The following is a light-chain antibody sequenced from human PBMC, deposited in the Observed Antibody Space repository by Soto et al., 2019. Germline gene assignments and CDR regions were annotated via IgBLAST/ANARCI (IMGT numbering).Light chain of an antibody. CDR2: GAS. V-gene: IGKV3-15*01. Sequence: EIVMTQSPATLSVSPGERATLSCRASQSISNRLAWYQQKPGQAPRLLIYGASTRATGIPDRFRGSGSGTEFTLTISSLQSEDFAVYYCHQYSDWPPWTFGQGTKVEIK. J-gene: IGKJ1*01. CDR1: QSISNR. CDR3: HQYSDWPPWT.